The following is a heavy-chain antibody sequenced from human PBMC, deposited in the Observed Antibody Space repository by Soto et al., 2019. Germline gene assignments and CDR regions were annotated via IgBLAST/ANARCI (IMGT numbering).Heavy chain of an antibody. Sequence: ASVKVSCKVSGYTLTELSMHWVRQAPGKGLEWMGGFDPEDGETIYAQKFQGRVTMTRDTSTDTAYMELSSLRSEDTAVYYCARREAPMFYYYGMDVWGQGTTVTVSS. J-gene: IGHJ6*02. D-gene: IGHD1-26*01. V-gene: IGHV1-24*01. CDR2: FDPEDGET. CDR1: GYTLTELS. CDR3: ARREAPMFYYYGMDV.